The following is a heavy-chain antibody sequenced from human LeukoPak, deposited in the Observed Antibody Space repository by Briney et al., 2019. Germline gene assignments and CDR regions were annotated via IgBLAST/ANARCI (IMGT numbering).Heavy chain of an antibody. CDR1: GFTVSSNY. V-gene: IGHV3-53*01. D-gene: IGHD1-14*01. Sequence: PGGSLRLSCAASGFTVSSNYMSWVRQAPGEGLEWVSVIYSGGSTYYADSVKGRFTISRDNSKNTLYLQMNSLRAEDTAVYYCARVPDGYYYYYYMDVWGKGTTVTVSS. J-gene: IGHJ6*03. CDR2: IYSGGST. CDR3: ARVPDGYYYYYYMDV.